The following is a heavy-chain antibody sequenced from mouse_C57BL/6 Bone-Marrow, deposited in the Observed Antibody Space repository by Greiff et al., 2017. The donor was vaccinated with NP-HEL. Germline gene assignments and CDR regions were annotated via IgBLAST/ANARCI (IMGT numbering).Heavy chain of an antibody. D-gene: IGHD1-1*01. CDR2: IYPGSGST. Sequence: VKLQESGAELVKPGASVKMSCKASGYTFTSYWITWVKQRPGQGLEWIGDIYPGSGSTNYNEKFKSKATLTVDTSSSTAYMQLSSLTSEDSAVYYCARQDATVVAYYAMDYWGQGTSVTVSS. J-gene: IGHJ4*01. CDR3: ARQDATVVAYYAMDY. CDR1: GYTFTSYW. V-gene: IGHV1-55*01.